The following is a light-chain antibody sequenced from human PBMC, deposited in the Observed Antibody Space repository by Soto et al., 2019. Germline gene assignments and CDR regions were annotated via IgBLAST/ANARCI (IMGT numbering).Light chain of an antibody. V-gene: IGLV2-23*02. CDR3: CSYAGSPTFVI. J-gene: IGLJ2*01. CDR1: SSDVGSYNL. Sequence: QSALTQPASVSGSPGQSITIPCTGASSDVGSYNLFSWYQQHPGKAPKLMIYEVSRRPSGISNRFSGSKSGNTASLTISGLQAEDEADYYCCSYAGSPTFVIFGGGTKLTVL. CDR2: EVS.